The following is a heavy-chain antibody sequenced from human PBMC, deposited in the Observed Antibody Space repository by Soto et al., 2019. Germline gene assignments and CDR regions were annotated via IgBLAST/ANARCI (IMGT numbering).Heavy chain of an antibody. J-gene: IGHJ5*01. CDR3: ARLGGYYQSLDS. V-gene: IGHV4-59*08. CDR2: IYYTGYT. D-gene: IGHD3-22*01. Sequence: SETLSLTCSVSGGSISSGYWTWIRQPPGKGLEWIGYIYYTGYTTYNPSIKSRVTISLDSSKNQFSLNLTSVSAADTAVYYCARLGGYYQSLDSWGQGTLVTVSS. CDR1: GGSISSGY.